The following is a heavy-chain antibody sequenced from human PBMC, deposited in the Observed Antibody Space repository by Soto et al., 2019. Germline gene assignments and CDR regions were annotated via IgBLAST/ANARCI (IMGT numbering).Heavy chain of an antibody. Sequence: LEWMGIIFPADSETKTIYSPSFQGQVTISVDKSVSTAYLQWSGLKASDTAVYYCARFGGATFTEGFFDYWGQGALVTVSS. V-gene: IGHV5-51*01. CDR3: ARFGGATFTEGFFDY. D-gene: IGHD3-16*01. CDR2: IFPADSET. J-gene: IGHJ4*02.